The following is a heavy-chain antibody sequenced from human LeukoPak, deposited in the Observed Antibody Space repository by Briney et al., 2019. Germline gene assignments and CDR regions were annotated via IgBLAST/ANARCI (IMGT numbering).Heavy chain of an antibody. CDR3: AKHLGSHSFLFYYMDV. D-gene: IGHD2-15*01. J-gene: IGHJ6*03. CDR2: LSGIGTAT. Sequence: GGSLRLSCEASQFTFSRFAMSWIRQAPGAGLDWVSTLSGIGTATYYADSVKGRFTPSRDNSKDTLYLQMDNLRADDTAVYYCAKHLGSHSFLFYYMDVWGTGTSVIVSS. CDR1: QFTFSRFA. V-gene: IGHV3-23*01.